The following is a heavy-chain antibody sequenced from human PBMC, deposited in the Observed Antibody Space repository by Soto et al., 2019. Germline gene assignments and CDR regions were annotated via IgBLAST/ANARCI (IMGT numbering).Heavy chain of an antibody. CDR1: GFTFSSYD. V-gene: IGHV3-13*01. Sequence: HPGGSLRLSCAASGFTFSSYDMHWVRQATGKGLEWVSAIGTAGDTYYPGSVKGRFTISRENAKNSLYLQMNSLRAGDTAVYYCARGSSSWYGYYYYGMDVWGQGTTVTVSS. J-gene: IGHJ6*02. D-gene: IGHD6-13*01. CDR2: IGTAGDT. CDR3: ARGSSSWYGYYYYGMDV.